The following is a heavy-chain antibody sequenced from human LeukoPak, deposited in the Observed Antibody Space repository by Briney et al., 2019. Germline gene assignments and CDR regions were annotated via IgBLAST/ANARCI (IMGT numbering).Heavy chain of an antibody. J-gene: IGHJ4*02. V-gene: IGHV4-39*07. CDR1: GGSISSSSYY. Sequence: SETLSHTCTVSGGSISSSSYYWGWIRQPPGKRLEWIGSIYYSGSTYYNPSLKSRVTISVDTSKNQFSLKLSSVTAADTAVYYCARGVVPKSSVYFDYWGQGTLVTVSS. CDR2: IYYSGST. CDR3: ARGVVPKSSVYFDY. D-gene: IGHD2-2*01.